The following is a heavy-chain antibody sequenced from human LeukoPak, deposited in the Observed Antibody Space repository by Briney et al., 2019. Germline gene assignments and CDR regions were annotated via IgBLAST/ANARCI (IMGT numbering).Heavy chain of an antibody. Sequence: GGSLRLSCAASEFTFSSYSMNWVRQAPGKGLEWVSYITNSGNSKSYADSVKGRFTISRDNAKNSLYLQMHSLRAEDTAVYYCARAPLSGNSYSGSYYPDYWGQGTLVTVSS. CDR1: EFTFSSYS. CDR3: ARAPLSGNSYSGSYYPDY. CDR2: ITNSGNSK. V-gene: IGHV3-48*04. J-gene: IGHJ4*02. D-gene: IGHD1-26*01.